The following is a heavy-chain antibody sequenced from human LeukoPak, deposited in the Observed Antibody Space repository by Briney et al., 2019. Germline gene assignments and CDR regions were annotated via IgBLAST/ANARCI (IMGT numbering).Heavy chain of an antibody. Sequence: GRSLRLSCTASGFTFSSYGMDWVRQAPGKGLEWLTFIRYDGTTKYYADSVKGRFTISRDNSKNTLYLQMNSLLAEDTAVYYCAKTGRDSSTDYFDYWGRGTLVTVSS. D-gene: IGHD3-22*01. J-gene: IGHJ4*02. CDR1: GFTFSSYG. CDR3: AKTGRDSSTDYFDY. CDR2: IRYDGTTK. V-gene: IGHV3-30*02.